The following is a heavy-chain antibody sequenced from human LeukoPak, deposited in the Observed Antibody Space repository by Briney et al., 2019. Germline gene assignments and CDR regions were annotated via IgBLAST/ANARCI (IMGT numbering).Heavy chain of an antibody. Sequence: SETLSLTCTVSGGSISSYYWSWIRQPPGKGLEWIGYIYYSGSTNYNPSLKSRVTISVDTSKNQFSLKLSSVTAADTAVYYCARDPTNGGKDYFDYWGQGTLVTVSS. D-gene: IGHD4-23*01. CDR1: GGSISSYY. CDR3: ARDPTNGGKDYFDY. CDR2: IYYSGST. V-gene: IGHV4-59*01. J-gene: IGHJ4*02.